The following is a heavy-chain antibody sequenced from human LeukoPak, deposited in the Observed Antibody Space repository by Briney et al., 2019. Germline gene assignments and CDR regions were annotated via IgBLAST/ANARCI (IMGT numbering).Heavy chain of an antibody. CDR3: ARGSSSWYWSRFDY. J-gene: IGHJ4*02. CDR1: GGSINNYY. V-gene: IGHV4-59*01. D-gene: IGHD6-13*01. Sequence: SETLSLTCTVSGGSINNYYWNWIRQPPGKGLEWIGYIYYSGSTNYNPSLKSRVTISVDTSKNQFSLKLNSVTAADTAVYYCARGSSSWYWSRFDYWGQGTLVTVSS. CDR2: IYYSGST.